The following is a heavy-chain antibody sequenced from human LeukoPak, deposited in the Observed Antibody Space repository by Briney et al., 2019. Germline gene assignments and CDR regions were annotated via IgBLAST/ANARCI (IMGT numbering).Heavy chain of an antibody. Sequence: GGSLRLSCAASGFTFSSYGMHWVRQAPGKGLEWVAVISYDGSNKYYADSVKGRFTISRDNSKNSLYLQMNSLRAEDTAVYYCAKDHSSSWYWVYWGQGTLVTVSS. CDR2: ISYDGSNK. V-gene: IGHV3-30*18. CDR1: GFTFSSYG. CDR3: AKDHSSSWYWVY. D-gene: IGHD6-13*01. J-gene: IGHJ4*02.